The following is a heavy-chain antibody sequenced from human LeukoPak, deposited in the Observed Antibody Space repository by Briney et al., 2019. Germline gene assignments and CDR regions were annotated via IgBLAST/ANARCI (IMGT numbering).Heavy chain of an antibody. CDR2: IRYDGNIK. CDR1: GFTFSSFG. CDR3: ARDSGYCSSTSCYEAFDI. Sequence: GGSLRLSCAASGFTFSSFGMHWVRHAPGKGLEWVAFIRYDGNIKYYADSVKGRFIISRDNSKNTLYLQLNSLRAEETAVFYCARDSGYCSSTSCYEAFDIWGQGTMVTVSS. V-gene: IGHV3-30*02. D-gene: IGHD2-2*03. J-gene: IGHJ3*02.